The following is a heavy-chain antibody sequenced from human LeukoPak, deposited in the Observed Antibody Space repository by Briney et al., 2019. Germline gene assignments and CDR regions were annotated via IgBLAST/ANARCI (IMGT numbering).Heavy chain of an antibody. CDR1: GYTLTELS. J-gene: IGHJ4*02. CDR2: FDPEDGET. D-gene: IGHD1-26*01. CDR3: ATGVGAFSRKDY. Sequence: ASVKVSCKVSGYTLTELSMHWVRQAPGKGLEWMGGFDPEDGETIYAQKFQGRVTMTEDTSTDTAYMELSSLRSEDTAVYYCATGVGAFSRKDYWGQGTLVTVSS. V-gene: IGHV1-24*01.